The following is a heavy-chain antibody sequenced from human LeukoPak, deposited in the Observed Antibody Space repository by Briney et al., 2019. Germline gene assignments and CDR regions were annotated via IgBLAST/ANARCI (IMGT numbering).Heavy chain of an antibody. CDR1: GYTFTSYD. D-gene: IGHD2-15*01. CDR2: MNPNSGNT. V-gene: IGHV1-8*01. J-gene: IGHJ6*02. Sequence: ASVKVSCKASGYTFTSYDINWVRQATGQGLEWMGWMNPNSGNTGYAQKFQGRVTMTRNTSISTAYMELSSLRSEDTAVYYCARVGYCSGGSCGYGMDVWGQGTTVTVSS. CDR3: ARVGYCSGGSCGYGMDV.